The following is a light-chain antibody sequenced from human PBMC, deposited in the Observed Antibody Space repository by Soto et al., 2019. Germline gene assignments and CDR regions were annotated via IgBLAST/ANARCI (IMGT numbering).Light chain of an antibody. J-gene: IGKJ3*01. V-gene: IGKV1-39*01. Sequence: DIQITQSPSSLSASVGDRVTITCRASQSISSYLNWYQQKPGKAPKLLIYAASSLQSGVPSRFCGSGSGTDFTLTSSTLQPEDFATYHCHQSDSTPFSFGPRTKVDIK. CDR2: AAS. CDR1: QSISSY. CDR3: HQSDSTPFS.